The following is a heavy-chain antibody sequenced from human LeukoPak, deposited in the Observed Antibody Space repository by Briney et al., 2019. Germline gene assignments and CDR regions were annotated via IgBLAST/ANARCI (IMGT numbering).Heavy chain of an antibody. CDR1: GGTVRSGSYY. J-gene: IGHJ2*01. CDR2: IYYTGGT. D-gene: IGHD3-3*01. Sequence: PSETLSLTCTVSGGTVRSGSYYWTWIRQPPGKGLEWIGNIYYTGGTNYNPSLESRVTISLDTSNNQFSLKLSSVTAADTAVYYCARLDLDWYFDLWGRGTLVTVSS. V-gene: IGHV4-61*01. CDR3: ARLDLDWYFDL.